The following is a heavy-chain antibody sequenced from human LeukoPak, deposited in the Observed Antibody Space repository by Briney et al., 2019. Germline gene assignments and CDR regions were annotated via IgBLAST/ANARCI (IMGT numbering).Heavy chain of an antibody. Sequence: SETLSLTCSVSGFSISSGYFWGWIRQPPGKGLEWIGYIYYSGSTNYNPSLKSRVTISVDTSKNQFSLKLSSVTAADTAVYYCARAPPRWGSYDAFDIWGQGTMVTVSS. V-gene: IGHV4-61*01. CDR1: GFSISSGYF. D-gene: IGHD4-23*01. J-gene: IGHJ3*02. CDR3: ARAPPRWGSYDAFDI. CDR2: IYYSGST.